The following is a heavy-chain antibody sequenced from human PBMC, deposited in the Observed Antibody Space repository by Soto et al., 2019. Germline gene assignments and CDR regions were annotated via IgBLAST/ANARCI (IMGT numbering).Heavy chain of an antibody. CDR1: GFTFSSYS. D-gene: IGHD1-1*01. V-gene: IGHV3-21*01. CDR3: ARAGSGTTYWFDP. J-gene: IGHJ5*02. CDR2: ISSSSSYI. Sequence: PGGSLRLSCAASGFTFSSYSMNWVRQAPGKGLEWVSSISSSSSYIYYADSVKGRFTISRDNAKNSLYLQMNSLRAEDTAVYYCARAGSGTTYWFDPWGQGTLVTVS.